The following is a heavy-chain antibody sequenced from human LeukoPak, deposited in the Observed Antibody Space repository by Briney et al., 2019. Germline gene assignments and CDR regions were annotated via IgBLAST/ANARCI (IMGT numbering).Heavy chain of an antibody. V-gene: IGHV3-66*01. J-gene: IGHJ4*02. CDR2: IYSGGST. Sequence: GGSLRLSCAASGFTFSSYAMSWVRQAPGKGLEWVSAIYSGGSTYYADSVKGRFTISRDNSKNTMYLQMNNLREEDTAVYYCTRDPILGAPDYFDYWGQGTLVTVSS. CDR3: TRDPILGAPDYFDY. CDR1: GFTFSSYA. D-gene: IGHD1-26*01.